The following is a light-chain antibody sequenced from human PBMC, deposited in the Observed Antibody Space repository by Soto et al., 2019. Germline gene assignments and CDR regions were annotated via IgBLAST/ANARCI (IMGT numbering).Light chain of an antibody. V-gene: IGKV1-5*01. CDR2: DVS. CDR3: QQYNGYSRT. CDR1: QSIGDS. J-gene: IGKJ1*01. Sequence: DIQITQSPSTLSASVGDRVTITCRASQSIGDSLAWYQQKPGKAPYLLISDVSSLERGVPSRFSGSGSGTKFTLTISSXQPDDFATFYCQQYNGYSRTFGQGTKVDIK.